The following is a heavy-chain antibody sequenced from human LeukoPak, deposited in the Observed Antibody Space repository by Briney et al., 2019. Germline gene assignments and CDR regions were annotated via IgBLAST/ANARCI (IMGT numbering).Heavy chain of an antibody. J-gene: IGHJ4*02. Sequence: HPGGSLRLSCAASGFTFSSYSMNWVRQAPGKGLEWVANIKRDGSEKYYVDSVKGRFTISRDNAKNSLYLQMNSLRAEDTAVYYCARDLDTRNSYEFAYWGQGTLVTVSS. D-gene: IGHD5-18*01. V-gene: IGHV3-7*04. CDR1: GFTFSSYS. CDR2: IKRDGSEK. CDR3: ARDLDTRNSYEFAY.